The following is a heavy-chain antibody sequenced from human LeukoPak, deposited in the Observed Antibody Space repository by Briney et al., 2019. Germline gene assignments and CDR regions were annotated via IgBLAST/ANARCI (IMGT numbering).Heavy chain of an antibody. J-gene: IGHJ5*02. CDR2: INPNSGGT. CDR1: GYTFTGYY. Sequence: GASVKVSCKASGYTFTGYYMHWVRQAPGQGLEWMGWINPNSGGTNYAQKFQGRVTMTRDTSISTAYMELSRLRSDDTAVYYCARVGDIAAAGTGGVDPWGQGTLVTVSS. D-gene: IGHD6-13*01. CDR3: ARVGDIAAAGTGGVDP. V-gene: IGHV1-2*02.